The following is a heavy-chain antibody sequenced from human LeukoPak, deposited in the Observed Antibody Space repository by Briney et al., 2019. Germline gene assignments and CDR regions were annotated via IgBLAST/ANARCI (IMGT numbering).Heavy chain of an antibody. CDR3: ARVDGDYGNGDAFDI. V-gene: IGHV1-18*01. D-gene: IGHD4-17*01. Sequence: ASVKVSCKASGYTFTSYGISWVRQAPGQGLEWMGWISAYNGNTNYAQKLQGRVTMTTDTSTSTAYMELRSLRSDDTAVYYCARVDGDYGNGDAFDIWGQGTMVTVSS. J-gene: IGHJ3*02. CDR1: GYTFTSYG. CDR2: ISAYNGNT.